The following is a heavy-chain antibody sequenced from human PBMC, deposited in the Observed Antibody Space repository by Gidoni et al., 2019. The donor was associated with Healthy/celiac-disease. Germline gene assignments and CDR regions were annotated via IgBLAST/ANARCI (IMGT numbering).Heavy chain of an antibody. D-gene: IGHD3-22*01. J-gene: IGHJ3*02. CDR1: GGSISSSSYY. CDR2: IYYSGRT. Sequence: QLQLQPSGPGLVKPSETLSLTCTVSGGSISSSSYYWGWIRQPPGKGLAWIGSIYYSGRTYYNPSLKSRVTISVDTSKNQFSLKLSSVTAADTAVYYCARLPRGLSSGTPHDAFDIWGQGTMVTVSS. V-gene: IGHV4-39*01. CDR3: ARLPRGLSSGTPHDAFDI.